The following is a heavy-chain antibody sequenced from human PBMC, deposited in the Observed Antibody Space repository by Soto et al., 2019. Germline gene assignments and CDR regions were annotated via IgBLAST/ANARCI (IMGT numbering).Heavy chain of an antibody. V-gene: IGHV3-9*01. J-gene: IGHJ4*02. CDR3: AKDKGSNGWYYFDY. CDR1: GFTFDNYA. CDR2: INWNSANI. Sequence: EVQLVESGGGLVQPGRSLRLSCAASGFTFDNYAMRWVRQAPGKGLEWVSGINWNSANIDYVDSVKGRFTISRDNAKNSLYLQMNSLRAEDTALYYCAKDKGSNGWYYFDYWGQGTLVTVSS. D-gene: IGHD6-19*01.